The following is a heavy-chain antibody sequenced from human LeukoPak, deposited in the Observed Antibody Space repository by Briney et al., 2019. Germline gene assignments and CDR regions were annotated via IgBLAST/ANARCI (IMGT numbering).Heavy chain of an antibody. V-gene: IGHV4-59*08. D-gene: IGHD1-1*01. CDR2: IYYSGTT. CDR1: GGSISSYY. Sequence: SETLSLTCTVSGGSISSYYWNWIRQPPGKGLEWIGFIYYSGTTNYNPSLKSRVTISVDTSKNQFSPKLSSVTAADTAVYYCARHLRTTGNDGGDYFDYWGQGTLVTVSS. CDR3: ARHLRTTGNDGGDYFDY. J-gene: IGHJ4*02.